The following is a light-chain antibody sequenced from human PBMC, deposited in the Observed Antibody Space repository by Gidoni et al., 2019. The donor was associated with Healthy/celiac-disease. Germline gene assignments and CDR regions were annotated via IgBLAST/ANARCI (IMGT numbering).Light chain of an antibody. CDR2: QDD. V-gene: IGLV3-1*01. J-gene: IGLJ2*01. CDR1: KLGDKY. Sequence: SYELTQSPSVSVSPGQTASIPCSGDKLGDKYASWYQQRPGQSPVLVIYQDDKRPSGIPERFSGSNSGNTATLTISGTQAVDEADYYCQAWDSSTVVFGGGTKLTVL. CDR3: QAWDSSTVV.